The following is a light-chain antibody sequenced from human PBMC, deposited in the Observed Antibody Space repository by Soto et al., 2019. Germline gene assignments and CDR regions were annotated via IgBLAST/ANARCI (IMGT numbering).Light chain of an antibody. V-gene: IGLV2-14*01. CDR1: SSDVGGYNY. J-gene: IGLJ1*01. CDR2: DVS. CDR3: SSYTCSSTNV. Sequence: QSVLTQPASVSGSPGQSITISCAGTSSDVGGYNYVPWYQQHPGKAPKLMIYDVSNRPSGVSNRFSCSKSGNTASLTISGLQAEDEADYYCSSYTCSSTNVFGTGTKVTVL.